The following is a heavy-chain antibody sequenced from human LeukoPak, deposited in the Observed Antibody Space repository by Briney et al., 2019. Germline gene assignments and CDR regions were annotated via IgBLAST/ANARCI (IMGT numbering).Heavy chain of an antibody. J-gene: IGHJ4*02. CDR3: AKRRSSGGGVFDY. CDR1: GFTFSSFA. Sequence: GGSLRLSCAASGFTFSSFAMSWVRQAPGKGLEWVSAISGSGGSTYYADSVKGRFTISRDNSKNTLYLQMNSLRAEDTAVYYCAKRRSSGGGVFDYWGQGTLVTVSS. D-gene: IGHD1-14*01. CDR2: ISGSGGST. V-gene: IGHV3-23*01.